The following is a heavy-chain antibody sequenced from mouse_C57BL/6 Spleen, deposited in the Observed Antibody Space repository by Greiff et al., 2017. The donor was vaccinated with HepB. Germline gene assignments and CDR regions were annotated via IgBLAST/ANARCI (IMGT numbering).Heavy chain of an antibody. CDR1: GFNIKDDY. CDR3: TTPPILATGFAY. D-gene: IGHD2-5*01. J-gene: IGHJ3*01. Sequence: EVQLQQSGAELVRPGASVKLSCTASGFNIKDDYMHWVKQRPEQGLEWIGWIDPENGDTEYASKFQGKATITADTSSNTSYLQLSSLTSEDTAVYCCTTPPILATGFAYWGQGTLVTVSA. V-gene: IGHV14-4*01. CDR2: IDPENGDT.